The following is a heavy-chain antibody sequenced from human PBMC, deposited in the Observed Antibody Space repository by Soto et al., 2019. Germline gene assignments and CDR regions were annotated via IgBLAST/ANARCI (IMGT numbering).Heavy chain of an antibody. CDR2: INAGNGDT. CDR3: ARAITAYVT. CDR1: GITYNTYA. Sequence: QVQLVQSGAEMKKPGASVKLSCKASGITYNTYAIHWVRQAPGQGLEWMGWINAGNGDTRYSQNFQGIVTPTRHTAASTVSMAPHSLKFEATVVYYFARAITAYVTWAPGPLVTVSS. J-gene: IGHJ4*02. V-gene: IGHV1-3*01. D-gene: IGHD3-16*01.